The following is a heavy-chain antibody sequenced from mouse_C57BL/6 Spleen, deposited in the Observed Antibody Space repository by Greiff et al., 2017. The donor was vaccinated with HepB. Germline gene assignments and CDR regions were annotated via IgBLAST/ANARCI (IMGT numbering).Heavy chain of an antibody. Sequence: QVQLQQSGPELVKPGASVKISCKASGYTFTDYYINWVKQRPGQGLEWIGWIFPGSGSTYYNEKFKGKATLTVDKSSSTAYMLLSSLTSEDSAVYFCAKNYYGNSGWFAYWGQGTLVTVSA. CDR1: GYTFTDYY. J-gene: IGHJ3*01. V-gene: IGHV1-75*01. CDR3: AKNYYGNSGWFAY. D-gene: IGHD2-1*01. CDR2: IFPGSGST.